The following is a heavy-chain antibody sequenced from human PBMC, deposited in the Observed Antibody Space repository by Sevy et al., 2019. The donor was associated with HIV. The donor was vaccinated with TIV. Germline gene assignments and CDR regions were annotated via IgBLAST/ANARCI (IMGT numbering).Heavy chain of an antibody. Sequence: GGSLRLSCAASGLAFSSHAMHWVRQAPGKGPEWVATISYEGSETFYAASVEGRFTISRDNSKNMLSLQINSLRPEDTAVYYCARDGGFSIKWYPLYWGHGTLVTVSS. J-gene: IGHJ4*01. V-gene: IGHV3-30-3*01. CDR1: GLAFSSHA. CDR2: ISYEGSET. CDR3: ARDGGFSIKWYPLY. D-gene: IGHD3-3*02.